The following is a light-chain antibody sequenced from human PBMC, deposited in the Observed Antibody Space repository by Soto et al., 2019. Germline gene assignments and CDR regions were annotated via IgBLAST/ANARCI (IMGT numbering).Light chain of an antibody. J-gene: IGKJ1*01. CDR3: QQYYSYWT. CDR2: AAS. Sequence: AIRMTQSPSSLSASTGDRVTITCRASQGISSYLAWYQQKPGKAPKLLIYAASTLQSGVPSRFSGSGSGTEFTLTISCLQSEDFATYYCQQYYSYWTFGQGTKVEIK. V-gene: IGKV1-8*01. CDR1: QGISSY.